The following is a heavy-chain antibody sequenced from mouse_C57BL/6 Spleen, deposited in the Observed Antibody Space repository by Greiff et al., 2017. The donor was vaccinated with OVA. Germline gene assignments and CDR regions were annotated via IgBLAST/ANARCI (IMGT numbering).Heavy chain of an antibody. CDR3: AFYGNYGGY. J-gene: IGHJ2*01. V-gene: IGHV1-26*01. CDR1: GYTFTDYY. Sequence: VQLQQSGPELVKPGASVKISCKASGYTFTDYYMNWVKQSHGKSLEWIGDINPNNGGTSYNQKFKGKATLTVDKSSSTAYMELRSLTSEDSAVYYCAFYGNYGGYWGQGTTLTVSS. CDR2: INPNNGGT. D-gene: IGHD2-1*01.